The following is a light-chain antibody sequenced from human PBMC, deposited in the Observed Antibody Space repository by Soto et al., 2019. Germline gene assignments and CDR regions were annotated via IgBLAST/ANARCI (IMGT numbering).Light chain of an antibody. J-gene: IGLJ2*01. CDR2: EVT. CDR3: SSYSSTSTPWG. Sequence: QSALTQPASVSGSPVQSITIFCTGTSSDVGAYKFVSWYRHHPGRAPQVMIYEVTNRPSGVSSRFSGSKSGNTASLTISGLQPEDEGDYYCSSYSSTSTPWGFGGGTKLTVL. V-gene: IGLV2-14*01. CDR1: SSDVGAYKF.